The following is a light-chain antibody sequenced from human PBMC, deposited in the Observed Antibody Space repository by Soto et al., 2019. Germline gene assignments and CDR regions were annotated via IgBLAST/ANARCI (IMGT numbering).Light chain of an antibody. CDR2: DVS. Sequence: QSVLTQPASVSGYPGQSITISCTGTSSDVGGYNYVSWYQQHPGKAPKLTIYDVSNRPSGVSNRFSGSKSGNTASLTISGLQAEDEADYYCSSYTSSSLHVFGTGTKVTVL. CDR3: SSYTSSSLHV. V-gene: IGLV2-14*03. J-gene: IGLJ1*01. CDR1: SSDVGGYNY.